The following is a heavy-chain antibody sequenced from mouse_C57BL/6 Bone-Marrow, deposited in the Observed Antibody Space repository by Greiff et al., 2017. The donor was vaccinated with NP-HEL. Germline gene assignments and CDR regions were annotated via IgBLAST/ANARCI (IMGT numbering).Heavy chain of an antibody. D-gene: IGHD1-3*01. CDR1: GFTFSSYG. V-gene: IGHV5-6*01. Sequence: EVMLVESGGDLVKPGGSLKLSCAASGFTFSSYGMSWVRQTPDKRLEWVATISSGGSYTYYPDSVKGRFTISRDKAKNTLYMQMSSLKSEDTAMYYCARHNYNWFAYWGQGTLVTVSA. J-gene: IGHJ3*01. CDR2: ISSGGSYT. CDR3: ARHNYNWFAY.